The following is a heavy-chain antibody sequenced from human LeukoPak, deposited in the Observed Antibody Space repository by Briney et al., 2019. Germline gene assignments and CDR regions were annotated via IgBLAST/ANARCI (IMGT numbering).Heavy chain of an antibody. CDR2: IYTSGST. D-gene: IGHD2-15*01. CDR3: ARNVVVVAATGGWFDP. Sequence: SQTLSLTCKVSGGSISSGSHYWSWIRQPAGKGLEWIGRIYTSGSTNYNPSLKSRVTISVDTSKNQFSLKLSSVTAADTAVYYCARNVVVVAATGGWFDPWGQGTLVTVSS. CDR1: GGSISSGSHY. V-gene: IGHV4-61*02. J-gene: IGHJ5*02.